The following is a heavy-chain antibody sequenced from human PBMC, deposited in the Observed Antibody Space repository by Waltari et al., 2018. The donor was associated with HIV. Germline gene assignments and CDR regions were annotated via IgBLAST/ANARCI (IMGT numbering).Heavy chain of an antibody. J-gene: IGHJ4*02. CDR3: ARVDTLYYFDRPCDF. CDR1: GFMFSMYS. D-gene: IGHD3-9*01. Sequence: QVQLVESGGGVVQPGGSVRLSCAASGFMFSMYSMHWVRQAPGKGLEGVAVIYVDGNSQFYADSVKGRFTISRDNSKNTLYLQMDSLRAEDTAVYYCARVDTLYYFDRPCDFWGQGTLVTVSS. V-gene: IGHV3-30*01. CDR2: IYVDGNSQ.